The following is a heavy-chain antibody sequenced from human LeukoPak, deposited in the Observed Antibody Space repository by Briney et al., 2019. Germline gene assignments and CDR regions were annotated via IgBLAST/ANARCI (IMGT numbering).Heavy chain of an antibody. D-gene: IGHD6-6*01. V-gene: IGHV4-59*01. CDR3: ARGDPGSFDAFDI. Sequence: SETLSLTCTVSGGSISSYYWSWIRQPPGKGLEWIGYIYYSGSTNYNPSLKSRVTISVDTSKNQFSLKLSSVTAADTAVYYCARGDPGSFDAFDIWGKGKMVTVSP. J-gene: IGHJ3*02. CDR1: GGSISSYY. CDR2: IYYSGST.